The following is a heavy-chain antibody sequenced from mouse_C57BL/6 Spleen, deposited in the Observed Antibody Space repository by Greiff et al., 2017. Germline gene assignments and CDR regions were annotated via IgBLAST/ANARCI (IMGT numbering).Heavy chain of an antibody. D-gene: IGHD1-1*01. J-gene: IGHJ4*01. V-gene: IGHV1-53*01. CDR3: ASTTVVATEAMDY. CDR1: GYTFTSYW. Sequence: VQLQQPGTELVKPGASVKLSCKASGYTFTSYWMHWVKQRPGQGLEWIGNINPSNGGTNYNEKFKSKDTLTVDKSSSTAYMQLSSLTSEDSAVYYCASTTVVATEAMDYWGQGTSVTVSS. CDR2: INPSNGGT.